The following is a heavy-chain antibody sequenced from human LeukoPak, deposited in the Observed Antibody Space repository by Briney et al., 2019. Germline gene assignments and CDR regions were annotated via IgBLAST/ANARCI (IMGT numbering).Heavy chain of an antibody. J-gene: IGHJ6*02. CDR1: GFTFSSYW. CDR2: IKQDGSEK. V-gene: IGHV3-7*03. D-gene: IGHD6-6*01. CDR3: ARFSRSSSLNYYYGMDV. Sequence: GGSLRLSCAASGFTFSSYWMSWVRQAPGKGLEWVANIKQDGSEKYYVGSVKGRFTISRDNAKNSLYLQMNSLRAEDTAVYYCARFSRSSSLNYYYGMDVWGQGTTVTVSS.